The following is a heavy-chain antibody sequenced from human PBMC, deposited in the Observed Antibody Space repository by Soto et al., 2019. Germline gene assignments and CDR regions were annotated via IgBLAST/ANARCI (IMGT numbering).Heavy chain of an antibody. D-gene: IGHD5-12*01. CDR3: ARPSIVATIENNWFDP. V-gene: IGHV1-3*01. CDR2: INAGNGNT. J-gene: IGHJ5*02. Sequence: ASVKVSCKASGYTFTSYAMHWVRQAPGQRLEWMGWINAGNGNTKYSQKFQSRVTITRDTSASTAYMELSSLRSEDTAVYYCARPSIVATIENNWFDPWGQGTLVTVSS. CDR1: GYTFTSYA.